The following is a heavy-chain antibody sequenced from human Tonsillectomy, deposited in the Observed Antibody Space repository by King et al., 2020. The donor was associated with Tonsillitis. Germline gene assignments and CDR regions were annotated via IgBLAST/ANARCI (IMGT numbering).Heavy chain of an antibody. V-gene: IGHV3-23*04. D-gene: IGHD6-19*01. Sequence: VQLVESGGGLVQPGGSLRLSCAASGFTFSIYAMSWVRQAPGKGLEWVSVISGSGGSTYYADSVKGRFTISRDNSKNTLSLQMNSLRAEDTAVYYCAGIAVAGTSIYAFDIWGQGTMVTVSS. CDR3: AGIAVAGTSIYAFDI. J-gene: IGHJ3*02. CDR1: GFTFSIYA. CDR2: ISGSGGST.